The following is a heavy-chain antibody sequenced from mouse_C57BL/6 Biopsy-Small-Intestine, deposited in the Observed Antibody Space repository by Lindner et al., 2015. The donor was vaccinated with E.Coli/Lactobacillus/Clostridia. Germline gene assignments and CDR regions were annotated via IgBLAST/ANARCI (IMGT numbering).Heavy chain of an antibody. Sequence: VQLQESGTELVRPGASVKLSCTASGFNIKDDYMHWVKQRPEQGLEWIGWIDPENGDTEYASKFQGKATVAADTSSNTAYLQLSSLTSEDTAVYYCTRHNADYWGQGTTLTVSS. J-gene: IGHJ2*01. CDR2: IDPENGDT. CDR1: GFNIKDDY. CDR3: TRHNADY. V-gene: IGHV14-4*01.